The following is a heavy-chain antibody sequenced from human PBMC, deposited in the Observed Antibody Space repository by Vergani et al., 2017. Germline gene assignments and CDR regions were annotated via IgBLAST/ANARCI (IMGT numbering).Heavy chain of an antibody. D-gene: IGHD4-11*01. Sequence: EVQLVESGGGLVQPGGSLRLSCAASGFTFSSYWMSWVRQAPGKGLEWVANIKQDGSEKYYVDSVKGLFTISRDNAKNSLYLQMNSLRAEDTAVYYCARNATVTTTDYYYYYMDVWGKGTTVTVS. CDR1: GFTFSSYW. CDR2: IKQDGSEK. J-gene: IGHJ6*03. CDR3: ARNATVTTTDYYYYYMDV. V-gene: IGHV3-7*01.